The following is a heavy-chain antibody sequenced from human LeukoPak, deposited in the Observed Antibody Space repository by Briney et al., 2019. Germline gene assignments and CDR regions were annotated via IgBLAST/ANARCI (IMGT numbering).Heavy chain of an antibody. CDR2: ISAYNGNT. CDR3: ARSYIVVVPAPPLYNWFDP. Sequence: ASVKVSCKASGYTFTSYGISWVRQAPGQGLEWMGWISAYNGNTNYAQKLQGRVTMTTDTSTSTAYMELRSLRSDDTAVYYCARSYIVVVPAPPLYNWFDPWGQGTLVTVSS. D-gene: IGHD2-2*01. CDR1: GYTFTSYG. J-gene: IGHJ5*02. V-gene: IGHV1-18*01.